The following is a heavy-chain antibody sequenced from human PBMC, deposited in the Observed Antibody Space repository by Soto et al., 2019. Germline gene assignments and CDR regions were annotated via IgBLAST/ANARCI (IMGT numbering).Heavy chain of an antibody. D-gene: IGHD3-22*01. CDR3: ASGDYYDSSGYSIDY. CDR1: GGSISSSSYY. Sequence: QLQLQESGPGLVKPSETLSLTCTVSGGSISSSSYYWGWIRQPPGKGRGWMGSIYYIGSTYYNPSLKSRVTISVDTSKNQFSLKLSSVTAADTAVYYCASGDYYDSSGYSIDYWGQGTLVTVSS. CDR2: IYYIGST. V-gene: IGHV4-39*01. J-gene: IGHJ4*02.